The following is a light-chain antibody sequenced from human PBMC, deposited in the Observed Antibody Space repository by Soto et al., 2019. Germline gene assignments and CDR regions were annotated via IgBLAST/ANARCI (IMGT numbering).Light chain of an antibody. CDR2: DAS. CDR1: QTISSW. J-gene: IGKJ1*01. V-gene: IGKV1-5*01. CDR3: QQYNSYST. Sequence: DIQMTQSPSTLSGSVGDRVTITCRASQTISSWLAWYQQKPGKAPKLLIYDASSLESGVPSSFSGSGSGTEFTLTISSLQPEDFASYYCQQYNSYSTFGQGTKVEIK.